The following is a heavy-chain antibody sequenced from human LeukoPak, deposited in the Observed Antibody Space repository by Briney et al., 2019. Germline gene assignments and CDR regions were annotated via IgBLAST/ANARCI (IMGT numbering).Heavy chain of an antibody. V-gene: IGHV1-46*01. D-gene: IGHD3-10*01. CDR3: ARAPITMVRGVNFDY. Sequence: ASVKVSCKASGYTFTSYYMHWVRQAPGQGLEWMGIINPSGGSTSYAQKFQGRVTMTRDTSTSTVYMELSSLRSEDTAVCYCARAPITMVRGVNFDYWGQGTLVTVSS. CDR1: GYTFTSYY. J-gene: IGHJ4*02. CDR2: INPSGGST.